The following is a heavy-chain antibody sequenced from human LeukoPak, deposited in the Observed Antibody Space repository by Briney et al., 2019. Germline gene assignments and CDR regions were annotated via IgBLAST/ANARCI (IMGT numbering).Heavy chain of an antibody. J-gene: IGHJ4*02. D-gene: IGHD3-22*01. CDR2: ISSTSSNI. Sequence: PGGSLRLSCAASGFTFSSYSMNWVRQAPGKGLEWVSYISSTSSNIYYADSVKGRFTLSRDNAKNSLYLQMNSLRAEDTAVYYCARPVPYYYDSSGYLRGYFDYWGQGTLVTVSS. CDR1: GFTFSSYS. CDR3: ARPVPYYYDSSGYLRGYFDY. V-gene: IGHV3-48*04.